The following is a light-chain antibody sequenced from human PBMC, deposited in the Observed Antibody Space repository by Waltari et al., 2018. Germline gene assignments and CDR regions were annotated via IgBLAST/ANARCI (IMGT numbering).Light chain of an antibody. Sequence: DVVMTKSPLPLPVTLAQPASIPCTSSQRHVQSDGITYMNWFEQRPGKSPWRPIYKVSNRGCGVPDRFSGSGSGADFTLKISRVEAEGVGVYYCMPSTHWPRTFGQGTKVEIK. CDR1: QRHVQSDGITY. V-gene: IGKV2-30*02. CDR3: MPSTHWPRT. CDR2: KVS. J-gene: IGKJ1*01.